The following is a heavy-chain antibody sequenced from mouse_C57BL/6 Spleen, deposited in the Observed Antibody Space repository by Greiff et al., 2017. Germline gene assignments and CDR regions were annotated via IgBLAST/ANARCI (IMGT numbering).Heavy chain of an antibody. V-gene: IGHV1-59*01. Sequence: QVQLQQPGAELVRPGTSVKLSCKASGYTFTSYWMHWVKQRPGQGLEWIGVIDPSDSYTNYNQKFKGKATLTVDTSSSTAYMQLSSLTSEDSAVYYCAREGGNGYEDFAYWGQGTLVTVSA. D-gene: IGHD2-2*01. J-gene: IGHJ3*01. CDR1: GYTFTSYW. CDR3: AREGGNGYEDFAY. CDR2: IDPSDSYT.